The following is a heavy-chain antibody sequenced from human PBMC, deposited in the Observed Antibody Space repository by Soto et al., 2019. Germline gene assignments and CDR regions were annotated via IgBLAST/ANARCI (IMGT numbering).Heavy chain of an antibody. Sequence: QVQLVQSGAEVKKPGSSVKVSCKASGGTFSSYAISWVRQAPGQGLEWMGGIIPIFGTANYAQKFQGRVTITADESPSPAYMELSSLRSEDTAVSYCAREVSPYITGPVKWFDPWGQGTLVTVSS. D-gene: IGHD1-20*01. J-gene: IGHJ5*02. V-gene: IGHV1-69*01. CDR2: IIPIFGTA. CDR1: GGTFSSYA. CDR3: AREVSPYITGPVKWFDP.